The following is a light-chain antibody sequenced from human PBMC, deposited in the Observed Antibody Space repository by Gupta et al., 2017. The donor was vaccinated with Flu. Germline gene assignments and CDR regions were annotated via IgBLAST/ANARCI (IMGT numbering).Light chain of an antibody. J-gene: IGLJ2*01. CDR2: QYN. CDR3: QAWDTSIVI. V-gene: IGLV3-1*01. Sequence: TGFGDDLGGTYISWYQHKPGQSPVLLIYQYNERPSGIPERFSGSTSGNTATLTISGTQATDEADYYCQAWDTSIVIFGGGTKLTVL. CDR1: DLGGTY.